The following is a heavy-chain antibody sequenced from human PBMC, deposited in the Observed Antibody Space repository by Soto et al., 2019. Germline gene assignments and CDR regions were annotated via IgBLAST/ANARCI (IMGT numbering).Heavy chain of an antibody. CDR3: ARDSAFGSGVGKVFDY. J-gene: IGHJ4*02. Sequence: GASVKVSCKASGYTFTSYGIIWVRQAPGHGLEWMGWISAYDGNTSYAQKLQGRVTLTTETSTTTAYMELRSLRSDDTAMYYCARDSAFGSGVGKVFDYWGQGTLVTVSS. V-gene: IGHV1-18*04. CDR2: ISAYDGNT. D-gene: IGHD2-15*01. CDR1: GYTFTSYG.